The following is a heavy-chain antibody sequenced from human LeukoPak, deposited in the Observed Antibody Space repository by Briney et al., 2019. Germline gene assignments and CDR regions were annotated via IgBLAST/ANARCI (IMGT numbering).Heavy chain of an antibody. Sequence: PSETLSLTCTVSGGSISSSSYYWGWIRQPPGKGLEWIGSIYYSGSTYYNPSLKSRVTISVDTSKNQFSLKLSSVTAADTAVYYCARHVNGWFDPWGQGTLVTVPS. CDR2: IYYSGST. D-gene: IGHD2-8*01. CDR1: GGSISSSSYY. J-gene: IGHJ5*02. CDR3: ARHVNGWFDP. V-gene: IGHV4-39*01.